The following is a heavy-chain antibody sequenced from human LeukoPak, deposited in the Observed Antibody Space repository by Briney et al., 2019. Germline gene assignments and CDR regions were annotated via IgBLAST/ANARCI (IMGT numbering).Heavy chain of an antibody. D-gene: IGHD6-25*01. Sequence: SETLSLTCTVSGGSISDYYWSWIRQSAGNGLEWLGRIYSSGSANYSPSLESRLIMSVDTSRNQFSLKLSSLTAADTAVYYCARARVARGPFDYWGQGTLVTVSS. CDR3: ARARVARGPFDY. V-gene: IGHV4-4*07. CDR1: GGSISDYY. J-gene: IGHJ4*02. CDR2: IYSSGSA.